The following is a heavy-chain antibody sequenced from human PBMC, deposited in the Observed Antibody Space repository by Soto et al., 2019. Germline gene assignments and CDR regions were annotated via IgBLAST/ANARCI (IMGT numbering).Heavy chain of an antibody. CDR1: GGPLSSFA. Sequence: QVQLVQSGSEVRKPGSSVKVSCKTSGGPLSSFAISWVRQAPGQGLEWVGTFIPVVAMAKYGQNFQGRATITADQATNTMFMELSSLRFEDTAIYYSANGLDNYFYYGMDVWGQRTTVTVSS. D-gene: IGHD2-8*01. CDR3: ANGLDNYFYYGMDV. J-gene: IGHJ6*02. V-gene: IGHV1-69*04. CDR2: FIPVVAMA.